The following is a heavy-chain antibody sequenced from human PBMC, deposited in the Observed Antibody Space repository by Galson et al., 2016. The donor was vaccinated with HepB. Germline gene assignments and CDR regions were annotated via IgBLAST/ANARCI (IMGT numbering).Heavy chain of an antibody. CDR3: ARESYNRFDP. V-gene: IGHV3-23*01. CDR1: GLTSTMYA. J-gene: IGHJ5*02. Sequence: SLRLSCAASGLTSTMYAMTWVRQAPGKGLEWVSTINSGGDSTYYADSVKGRFTISRDNSKNTLFLQMNSLRVEDTAIYYCARESYNRFDPWGQGTLVTVSS. CDR2: INSGGDST.